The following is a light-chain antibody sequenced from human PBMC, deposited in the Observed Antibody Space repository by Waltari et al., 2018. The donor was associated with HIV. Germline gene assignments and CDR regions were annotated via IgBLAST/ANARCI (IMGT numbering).Light chain of an antibody. CDR1: QSFSSY. CDR2: DAS. Sequence: EIVLTQSPATLSLSPGERATLSCRASQSFSSYLAWYQHKPGQAPRLLIDDASNRATGIPARFSGSGSGTDFTLTISSLEPEDFAVYYCQQRSNWLTFGGGTKVEIK. J-gene: IGKJ4*01. V-gene: IGKV3-11*01. CDR3: QQRSNWLT.